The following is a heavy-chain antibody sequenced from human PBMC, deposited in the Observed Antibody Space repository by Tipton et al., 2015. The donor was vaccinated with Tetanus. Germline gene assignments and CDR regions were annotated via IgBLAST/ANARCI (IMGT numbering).Heavy chain of an antibody. V-gene: IGHV3-21*01. D-gene: IGHD2-21*02. CDR3: ARGMAEASNCGGDCYSDY. CDR2: ISSSSTYI. Sequence: QLVQSGGGVVQPGRSLRLSCAASGFTFTSYTMNWVRQAPGKGLEWVSSISSSSTYIYYADSVKGRFTISRDNAKNSLYLQMISLRAEDTAVYSCARGMAEASNCGGDCYSDYWGQGTQIIVSS. CDR1: GFTFTSYT. J-gene: IGHJ4*02.